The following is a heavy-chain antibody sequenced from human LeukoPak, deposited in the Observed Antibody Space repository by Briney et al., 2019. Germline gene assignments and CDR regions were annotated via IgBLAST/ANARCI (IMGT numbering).Heavy chain of an antibody. Sequence: AGGSLRLSCAASGFTVSSNYMSWVRQAPGKGLEWVSVIYSGGSTYYADSVKGRFTISRDNSKNTLYPQMNSLRAEDTAVYYCARAVVVVAAYAFDIWGQGTMVTVSS. CDR1: GFTVSSNY. J-gene: IGHJ3*02. D-gene: IGHD2-15*01. CDR2: IYSGGST. V-gene: IGHV3-53*01. CDR3: ARAVVVVAAYAFDI.